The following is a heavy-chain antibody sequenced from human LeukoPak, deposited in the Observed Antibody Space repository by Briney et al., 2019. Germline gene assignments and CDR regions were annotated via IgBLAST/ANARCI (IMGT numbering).Heavy chain of an antibody. V-gene: IGHV4-38-2*02. Sequence: SETLSLTCTVSDYSISSGYGYYWGWIRQPPGKGLEWIGNIYHSGITYYNHFNSSLKSRVTISVDTSKNQFSLKLSSVTAADTAVYYCARARNYYDSSGFYYEGDAFDIWGQGTMVTVSS. CDR1: DYSISSGYGYY. CDR3: ARARNYYDSSGFYYEGDAFDI. D-gene: IGHD3-22*01. J-gene: IGHJ3*02. CDR2: IYHSGIT.